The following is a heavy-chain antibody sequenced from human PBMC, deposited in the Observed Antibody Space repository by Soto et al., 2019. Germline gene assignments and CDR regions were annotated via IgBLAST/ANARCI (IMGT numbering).Heavy chain of an antibody. CDR3: ARRFGELLLDYGFDH. Sequence: QVQLVQSGAEVKKPGASVKVSCKASGYTFSRYGISWVRQAPEQGLERMGWISAYNGNTNYAQKLQGRVTITTVTSTSTAYMELWSLISYDTAVYYCARRFGELLLDYGFDHWGQGTLVNVSS. CDR1: GYTFSRYG. V-gene: IGHV1-18*01. CDR2: ISAYNGNT. J-gene: IGHJ4*02. D-gene: IGHD3-10*01.